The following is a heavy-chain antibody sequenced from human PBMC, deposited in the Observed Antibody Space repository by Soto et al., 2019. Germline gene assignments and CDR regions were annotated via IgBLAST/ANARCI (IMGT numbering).Heavy chain of an antibody. V-gene: IGHV4-4*02. CDR2: IYHSGST. Sequence: QVQLQESGPGLVKPSGTMSLTCAVSGGSISRSNWWSWVRQPPGKGLERIGEIYHSGSTNYNPSRKSRVTISVDKSKNQFALKLSSVTAADTAVDYWARDSYDSSGYYYTSPYFDSWGQGTLVTVSS. D-gene: IGHD3-22*01. CDR1: GGSISRSNW. CDR3: ARDSYDSSGYYYTSPYFDS. J-gene: IGHJ4*02.